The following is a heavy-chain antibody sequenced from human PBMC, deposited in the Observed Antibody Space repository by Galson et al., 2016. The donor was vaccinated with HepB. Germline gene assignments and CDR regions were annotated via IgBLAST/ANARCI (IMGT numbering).Heavy chain of an antibody. CDR3: AHTDLSMWFDP. CDR2: VYWDDDK. Sequence: PALVKPTQTLTLTCTFSGFSLNTSGVGVGWIRQPPGEALGWLALVYWDDDKRYTPSLKTRLTITKDTSKNQVVLTMANMDPVDTATYYCAHTDLSMWFDPWGQGTLVTVSS. J-gene: IGHJ5*02. V-gene: IGHV2-5*02. D-gene: IGHD3-3*01. CDR1: GFSLNTSGVG.